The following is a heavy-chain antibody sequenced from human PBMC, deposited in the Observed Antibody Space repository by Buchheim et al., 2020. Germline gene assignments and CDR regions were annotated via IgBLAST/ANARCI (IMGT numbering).Heavy chain of an antibody. CDR2: IFYSGST. CDR3: ARGRRNYSRGWFDP. V-gene: IGHV4-59*01. D-gene: IGHD6-13*01. J-gene: IGHJ5*01. CDR1: GDSLNSYY. Sequence: QVQLQESGPGLVKPSETLSLTCSVSGDSLNSYYWSWIRQPPGKELEWIGYIFYSGSTYYRPSLRSRAFISEDTSRNQFSLRLRSVTAADTAVYYCARGRRNYSRGWFDPWGQGT.